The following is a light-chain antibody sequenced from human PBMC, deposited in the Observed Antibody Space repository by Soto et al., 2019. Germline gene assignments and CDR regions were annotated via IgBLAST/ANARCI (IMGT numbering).Light chain of an antibody. Sequence: QAVLTQPPSVSGSPGQSVAISCTGTGSDVGTYNRVSWYQQPPGTAPKLMIYDVSDRPSGVPDRFSGSKSGNTASLTISGLQAEDEADYYCNSYTSSSTYVFGTGTKLTVL. CDR3: NSYTSSSTYV. J-gene: IGLJ1*01. V-gene: IGLV2-18*02. CDR1: GSDVGTYNR. CDR2: DVS.